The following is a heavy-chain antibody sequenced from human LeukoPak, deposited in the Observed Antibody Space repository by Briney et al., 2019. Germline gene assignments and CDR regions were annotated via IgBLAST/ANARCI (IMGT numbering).Heavy chain of an antibody. D-gene: IGHD6-19*01. CDR1: GFTFSSYA. CDR3: AKIPSGWYYFDY. V-gene: IGHV3-23*01. CDR2: ISGSGGST. Sequence: GGSLRLSRAASGFTFSSYAMSWVRQAPGKGLEWVSAISGSGGSTYYADSVKGRFTISRDNSKNTLYLQMNSLRAEDTAVYYCAKIPSGWYYFDYWGQGTLVTVSS. J-gene: IGHJ4*02.